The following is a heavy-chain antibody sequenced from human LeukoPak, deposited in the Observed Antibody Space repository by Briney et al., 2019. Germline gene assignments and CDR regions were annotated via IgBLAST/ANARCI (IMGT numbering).Heavy chain of an antibody. D-gene: IGHD3-3*01. J-gene: IGHJ6*03. Sequence: PSQTLSLTCAVSGYSISSANYWGWIRQPPGKGLEWIGSLYHRGSTYYNPSLKSRVTMSVDTSKNQFSLKLSSVTAADTAVYYCARGSLRFLEWLDGYYYMDVWGKGTTVTVSS. CDR1: GYSISSANY. CDR3: ARGSLRFLEWLDGYYYMDV. CDR2: LYHRGST. V-gene: IGHV4-38-2*01.